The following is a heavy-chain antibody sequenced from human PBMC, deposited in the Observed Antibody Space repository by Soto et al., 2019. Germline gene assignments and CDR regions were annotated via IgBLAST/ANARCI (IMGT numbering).Heavy chain of an antibody. D-gene: IGHD1-1*01. Sequence: PSETLSLTWTVSGGTISGYYCSWIRQPPGKGLEWIGYIYYSGSTNYNPSLKSRATISVDTSKNQFSLKLSSVTAADTAVYYCARHLAYKSLDYWGQGTLVTVSS. J-gene: IGHJ4*02. CDR2: IYYSGST. CDR1: GGTISGYY. CDR3: ARHLAYKSLDY. V-gene: IGHV4-59*08.